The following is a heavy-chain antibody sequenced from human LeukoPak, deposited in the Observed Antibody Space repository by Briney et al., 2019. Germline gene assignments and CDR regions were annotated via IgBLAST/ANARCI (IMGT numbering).Heavy chain of an antibody. D-gene: IGHD6-13*01. CDR2: ISSNGGST. CDR3: VKDIAEAGSHYLDY. V-gene: IGHV3-64D*06. CDR1: GFTFNSYA. Sequence: GGSLRLSCSDSGFTFNSYAMHWVRQAPGKGLESVSAISSNGGSTYYADSVKCRFTISRDNSKSTLWLQMSSLRAEDTAVYYCVKDIAEAGSHYLDYWGQGTLVTVS. J-gene: IGHJ4*02.